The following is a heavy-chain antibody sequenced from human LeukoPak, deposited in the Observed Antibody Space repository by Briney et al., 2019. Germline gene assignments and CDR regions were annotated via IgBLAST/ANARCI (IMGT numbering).Heavy chain of an antibody. J-gene: IGHJ4*01. V-gene: IGHV3-21*01. CDR1: GFTFSSYS. CDR3: AREPLVRGVSFDY. CDR2: ISSSSSYI. Sequence: GGSLRLSCAASGFTFSSYSMNWVRQAPGKGLEWVSSISSSSSYIYYADSVKGRFTISRDSAKNSLYLQMNSLRAEDTAVYYCAREPLVRGVSFDYWGQEPWSPSPQ. D-gene: IGHD3-10*01.